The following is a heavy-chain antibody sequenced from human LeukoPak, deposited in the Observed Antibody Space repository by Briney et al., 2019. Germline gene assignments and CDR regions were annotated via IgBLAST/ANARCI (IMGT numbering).Heavy chain of an antibody. CDR2: ISDSGART. Sequence: GGSLRLSCEASGFTFNSHAMSWVRQSPGKGLEWVSAISDSGARTYYADSVRGRFTISRDNFKNILYLHLNSPRAEDTAVYYCAKENFGANYFDYWGQGSLVTVSS. D-gene: IGHD4-17*01. CDR1: GFTFNSHA. J-gene: IGHJ4*02. CDR3: AKENFGANYFDY. V-gene: IGHV3-23*01.